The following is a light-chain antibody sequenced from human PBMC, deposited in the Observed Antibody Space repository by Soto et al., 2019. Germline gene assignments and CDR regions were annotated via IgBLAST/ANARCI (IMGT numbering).Light chain of an antibody. Sequence: EIVLTQSPGTLSLSPGETATLSCRASETVDTSSLGWYQQKPGRAPSLLIYSASRRATGIPDRFDASGSATDFTLTSGRLEPEDFAVYYCHQYGSSPLTFGGGTKVEI. V-gene: IGKV3-20*01. CDR2: SAS. CDR3: HQYGSSPLT. CDR1: ETVDTSS. J-gene: IGKJ4*01.